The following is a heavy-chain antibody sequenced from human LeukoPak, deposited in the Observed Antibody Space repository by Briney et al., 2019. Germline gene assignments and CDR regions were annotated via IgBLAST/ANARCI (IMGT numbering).Heavy chain of an antibody. CDR2: ISYTGSA. Sequence: SETLSLTCTVSGGSISSSSYYWGWIRQPPGKGLEWIGSISYTGSAYYNPSLKSRVTISVDMSENQFSLKLTSVTAADMAVYYCASHPRDCFDPWGQGTLVTVSS. CDR3: ASHPRDCFDP. V-gene: IGHV4-39*01. CDR1: GGSISSSSYY. J-gene: IGHJ5*02.